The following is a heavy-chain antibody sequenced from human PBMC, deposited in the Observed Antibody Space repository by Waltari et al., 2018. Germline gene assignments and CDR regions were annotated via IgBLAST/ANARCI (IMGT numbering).Heavy chain of an antibody. CDR1: GYTFTSYY. Sequence: QVQLVQSGAEVKKPGASVKVSCTASGYTFTSYYMHWVRQAPGQGREWMGIINPSGGSTSXXXKXQGRVTMTRDTSTSTVYMELSSLRSEDTAVYYCARRGGYDFDYWGQGTXXXVSS. D-gene: IGHD5-12*01. CDR2: INPSGGST. V-gene: IGHV1-46*01. CDR3: ARRGGYDFDY. J-gene: IGHJ4*02.